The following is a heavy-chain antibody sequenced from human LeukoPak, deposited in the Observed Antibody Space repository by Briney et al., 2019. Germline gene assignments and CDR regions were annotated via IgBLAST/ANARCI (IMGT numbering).Heavy chain of an antibody. D-gene: IGHD2-2*01. CDR3: ASTRVVPAAPFDY. CDR1: GGSISSSSYY. Sequence: SQTPSLTCTVSGGSISSSSYYWGWIRQPPGKGLEWIGSIYYSGSTYYNPSLKSRVTISVDTSKNQFSLKLSSVTAADTAVYYCASTRVVPAAPFDYWGQGTLVTVSS. J-gene: IGHJ4*02. CDR2: IYYSGST. V-gene: IGHV4-39*01.